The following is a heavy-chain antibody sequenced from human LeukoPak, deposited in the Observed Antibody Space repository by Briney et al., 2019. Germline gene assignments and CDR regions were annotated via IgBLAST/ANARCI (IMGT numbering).Heavy chain of an antibody. J-gene: IGHJ6*03. Sequence: PGGSLRLSCAVSGFTFSVYGMNWVRQAPGKWLEWLSHISSGGTTIYYADSVKGRFTVSRDNVENSLFLQMNSLRVDDTAVYYCVRDFEVPAAAPDYYYFYYMDVWGTGTTVTVSS. CDR3: VRDFEVPAAAPDYYYFYYMDV. V-gene: IGHV3-48*04. CDR1: GFTFSVYG. D-gene: IGHD2-2*01. CDR2: ISSGGTTI.